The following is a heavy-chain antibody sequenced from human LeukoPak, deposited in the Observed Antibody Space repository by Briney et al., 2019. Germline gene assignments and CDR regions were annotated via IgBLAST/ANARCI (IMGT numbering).Heavy chain of an antibody. D-gene: IGHD1-14*01. V-gene: IGHV3-48*03. CDR1: GFTFSSYE. CDR3: ARDITDPNYYYYMDV. J-gene: IGHJ6*03. Sequence: GGSLRLSCAASGFTFSSYEMHWVRQAPGKGLEWVSYISSSGSTIYYADSVKGRFTISRDNAKNSLYLQMNSLRAEDTALYYCARDITDPNYYYYMDVWGKGTTVTVSS. CDR2: ISSSGSTI.